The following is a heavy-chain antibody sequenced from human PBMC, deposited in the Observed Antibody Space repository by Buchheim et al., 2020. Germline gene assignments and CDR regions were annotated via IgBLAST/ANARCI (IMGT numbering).Heavy chain of an antibody. CDR2: IYYSGST. Sequence: QVQLQESGPGLVKPSETLSLTCTVSGGSISSYYWSWIRQPPGKGLEWIGYIYYSGSTNYNPSLKSRVTISVDTSKNQFSLQLSCVTAADTGVYYCARVQLNYDSSGYYGIGPYDYWGQGTL. CDR1: GGSISSYY. CDR3: ARVQLNYDSSGYYGIGPYDY. V-gene: IGHV4-59*01. D-gene: IGHD3-22*01. J-gene: IGHJ4*02.